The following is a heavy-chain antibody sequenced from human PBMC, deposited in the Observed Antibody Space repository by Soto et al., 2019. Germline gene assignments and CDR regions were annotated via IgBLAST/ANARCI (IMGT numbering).Heavy chain of an antibody. Sequence: QVQLQEAGPGLVDASQTLSLTCTVSGGSISSDGRYWSWIRQHPGKGLEWTGYIYYSGNSYYNTSLRSRVTTALDTSKDPFSLMLSSVTAAETAEYYCARGRPSHYPFDSWGQGTLVTVSS. CDR2: IYYSGNS. CDR1: GGSISSDGRY. J-gene: IGHJ4*02. V-gene: IGHV4-31*03. CDR3: ARGRPSHYPFDS. D-gene: IGHD3-10*01.